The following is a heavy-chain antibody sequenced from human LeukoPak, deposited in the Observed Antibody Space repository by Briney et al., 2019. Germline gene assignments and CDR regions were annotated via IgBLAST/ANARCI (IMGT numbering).Heavy chain of an antibody. Sequence: GGSLRLSCAASGFTFDDYAMHWVRQAPGKGLEWVSLISWDGGSIYYADSVKGRFTISRDNSKNSLYLQMNSLRAEDTALYYCAKDSGGVISYYMDVWGKGTTVTVSS. V-gene: IGHV3-43D*03. CDR1: GFTFDDYA. CDR3: AKDSGGVISYYMDV. CDR2: ISWDGGSI. J-gene: IGHJ6*03. D-gene: IGHD3-16*02.